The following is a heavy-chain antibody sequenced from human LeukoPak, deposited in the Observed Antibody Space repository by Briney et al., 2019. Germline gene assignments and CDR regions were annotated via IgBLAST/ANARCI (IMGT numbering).Heavy chain of an antibody. CDR2: IYYSGST. D-gene: IGHD3-10*01. J-gene: IGHJ5*02. Sequence: PSETLSLTCAVSGGSITSSNWWSWVRQPPGKGLEWIGEIYYSGSTYYNPSLKSRVTISVDTSKNQFSLKLGSVTAADTAVYYCARGLYYYGSGSYIQPFNWFDPWGQGTLVTVSS. V-gene: IGHV4-4*02. CDR3: ARGLYYYGSGSYIQPFNWFDP. CDR1: GGSITSSNW.